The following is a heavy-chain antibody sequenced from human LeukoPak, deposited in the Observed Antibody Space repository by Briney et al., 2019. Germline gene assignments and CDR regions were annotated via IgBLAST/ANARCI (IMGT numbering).Heavy chain of an antibody. V-gene: IGHV3-23*01. CDR3: AKDLLRYYGSGSTLFDP. Sequence: GGSLRLSCADSGFTFSSYAMSWVRQAPGKGLEWVSAISGSGGSTYYADSVKGRFTISRDNSKNTLYLQMNSLRAEDTAVYYCAKDLLRYYGSGSTLFDPWGQGTLVTVSS. D-gene: IGHD3-10*01. CDR2: ISGSGGST. CDR1: GFTFSSYA. J-gene: IGHJ5*02.